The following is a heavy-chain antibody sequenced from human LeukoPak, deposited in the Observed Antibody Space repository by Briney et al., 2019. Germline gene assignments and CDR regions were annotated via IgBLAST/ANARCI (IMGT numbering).Heavy chain of an antibody. J-gene: IGHJ4*02. CDR1: GFTFSSYS. CDR3: ANRISGSSY. V-gene: IGHV3-21*04. D-gene: IGHD1-26*01. CDR2: ISSSSSYI. Sequence: PGGSLRLSCAASGFTFSSYSMNWVRQAPGKGLEWVSSISSSSSYIYYADSVKGRFTISRDNSKNTVFLQMNSLRPEGTGVYYCANRISGSSYWGQGTLVTVSS.